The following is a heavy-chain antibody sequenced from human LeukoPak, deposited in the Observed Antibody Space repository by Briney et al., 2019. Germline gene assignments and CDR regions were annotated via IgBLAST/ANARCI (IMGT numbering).Heavy chain of an antibody. CDR2: ISAYNGNT. J-gene: IGHJ4*02. V-gene: IGHV1-18*01. CDR3: ARAAKPNSRGDY. Sequence: GASVKVSCKASGYTFTSYGISWVRQAPGQGLEWMGWISAYNGNTNYAQKLQGRVTMTTDTSASTAYMELRSLRSDDTAVYYCARAAKPNSRGDYWGQGIPVTVSS. D-gene: IGHD6-13*01. CDR1: GYTFTSYG.